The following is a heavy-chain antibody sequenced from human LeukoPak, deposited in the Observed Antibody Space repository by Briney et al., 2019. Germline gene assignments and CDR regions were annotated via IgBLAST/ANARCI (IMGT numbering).Heavy chain of an antibody. CDR1: GFTFSSYA. Sequence: GGSLRPSCAASGFTFSSYAMSWVRQAPGKGLEWVSAISGSGGSTYYADSVKGRFTISRDNSKNTLYLQMNSLRAEDTAVYYCAKGDIVVVPAAAFDYWGQGTLVTVSS. D-gene: IGHD2-2*01. CDR3: AKGDIVVVPAAAFDY. CDR2: ISGSGGST. V-gene: IGHV3-23*01. J-gene: IGHJ4*02.